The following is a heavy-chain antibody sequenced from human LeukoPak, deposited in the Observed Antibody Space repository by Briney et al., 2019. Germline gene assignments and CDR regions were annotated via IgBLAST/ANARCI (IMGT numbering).Heavy chain of an antibody. CDR2: INPNSGGT. CDR3: ARGRSIEGSGSLWKY. J-gene: IGHJ4*02. Sequence: ASVKVSCKASGYTFTGYYMHWVRQAPGQGLEWMGWINPNSGGTSFTQKFQGRVTMTRDTSIRTAYMEVSRLRSDDTAVYYRARGRSIEGSGSLWKYWGQGTLVTVSS. D-gene: IGHD3-10*01. CDR1: GYTFTGYY. V-gene: IGHV1-2*02.